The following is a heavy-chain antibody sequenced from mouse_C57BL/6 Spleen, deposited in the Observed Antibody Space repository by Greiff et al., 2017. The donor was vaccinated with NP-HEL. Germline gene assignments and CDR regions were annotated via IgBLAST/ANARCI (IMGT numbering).Heavy chain of an antibody. V-gene: IGHV1-74*01. CDR3: AIDGPANWDFDY. CDR2: IHPSDSDT. J-gene: IGHJ2*01. CDR1: GYTFTSYW. Sequence: QVHVKQPGAELVKPGASVKVSCKASGYTFTSYWMHWVKQRPGQGLEWIGRIHPSDSDTNYNQKFKGKATLTVDKSSSTAYMQLSSLTSEDSAVYYCAIDGPANWDFDYWGQGTTLTVSS. D-gene: IGHD4-1*01.